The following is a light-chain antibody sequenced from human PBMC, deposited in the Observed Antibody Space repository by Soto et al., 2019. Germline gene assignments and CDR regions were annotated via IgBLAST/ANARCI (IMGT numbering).Light chain of an antibody. CDR3: QESYSTPRWT. CDR1: QSISSY. V-gene: IGKV1-39*01. CDR2: AAS. Sequence: DIQMTQSPSSLSASVGDRVTITCRASQSISSYLNWYQQKPGKAPKLLIYAASTLQSGVPSRFSGSGSGTDFTLTISSLQPEDFATYYCQESYSTPRWTFGQVTKVDIK. J-gene: IGKJ1*01.